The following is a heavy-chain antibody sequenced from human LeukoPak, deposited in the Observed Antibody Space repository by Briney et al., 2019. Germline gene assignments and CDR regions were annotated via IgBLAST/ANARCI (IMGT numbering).Heavy chain of an antibody. J-gene: IGHJ4*02. CDR3: ARQGAYYYDSSGYYLDY. V-gene: IGHV5-51*01. D-gene: IGHD3-22*01. CDR2: IYPGDSDT. Sequence: GASLQISCKGSGYSFTSYWIGWVRQMPGKGLEWMGIIYPGDSDTRYSPSFQGQVTISADKSISTAYLQWSSLKASDTAMYYCARQGAYYYDSSGYYLDYWGQGTLVTVSS. CDR1: GYSFTSYW.